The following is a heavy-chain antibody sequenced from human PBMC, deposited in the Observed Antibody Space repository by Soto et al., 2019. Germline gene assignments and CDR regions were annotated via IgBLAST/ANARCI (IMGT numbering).Heavy chain of an antibody. CDR1: GGSLSGYY. D-gene: IGHD6-19*01. CDR2: INHSGST. V-gene: IGHV4-34*01. Sequence: SETLSLTCAVYGGSLSGYYWSWIRQPPGKGLEWIGEINHSGSTNYNPSLKSRVTISVDTSKNQFSLKLSSVTAAGTAVYYCAINSGWLDYYYYGLDVWGQGTTVTVSS. CDR3: AINSGWLDYYYYGLDV. J-gene: IGHJ6*02.